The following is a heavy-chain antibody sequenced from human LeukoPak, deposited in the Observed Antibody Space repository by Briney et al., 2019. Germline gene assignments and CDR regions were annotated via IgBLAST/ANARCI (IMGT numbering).Heavy chain of an antibody. J-gene: IGHJ5*02. CDR2: INHSGST. D-gene: IGHD3-22*01. V-gene: IGHV4-34*01. Sequence: SETLSLTCAVYGGSFSGYYWSWIRQPPGKGLEWIGEINHSGSTNYNPSLKSRVTISVGTSKNQFSLKLSSVTAADTAVYYCARGSKGWPYDSSGTNWFDPWGQGTLVTVSS. CDR3: ARGSKGWPYDSSGTNWFDP. CDR1: GGSFSGYY.